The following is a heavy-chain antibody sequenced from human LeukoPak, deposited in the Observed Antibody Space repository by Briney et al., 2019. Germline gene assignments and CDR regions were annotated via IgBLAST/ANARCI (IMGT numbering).Heavy chain of an antibody. CDR1: GGTFSSYA. Sequence: SVKVSCKASGGTFSSYAISWVRRAPGQGLEWMGGIIPIFGTANYAQKFQGRVTITTDESTSTAYMELSSLRSEDTAVYYCARGVLRFLEWSSPSRTSWFDPWGQGTLVTVSS. CDR3: ARGVLRFLEWSSPSRTSWFDP. V-gene: IGHV1-69*05. CDR2: IIPIFGTA. J-gene: IGHJ5*02. D-gene: IGHD3-3*01.